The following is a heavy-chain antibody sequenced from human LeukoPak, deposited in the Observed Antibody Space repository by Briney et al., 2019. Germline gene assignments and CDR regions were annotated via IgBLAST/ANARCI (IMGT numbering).Heavy chain of an antibody. J-gene: IGHJ2*01. V-gene: IGHV3-7*01. CDR3: ARDKEAGDGYNYPWYFDL. Sequence: PGGSLRLSCAASGFTFSSYAMHWVRQGPGKGLEWVANIKQDGSEKYYVDSVKGRFTISRDNAKNSLYLQMNSLRAEDTAVYYCARDKEAGDGYNYPWYFDLWGRGTLVTVSS. CDR1: GFTFSSYA. D-gene: IGHD5-24*01. CDR2: IKQDGSEK.